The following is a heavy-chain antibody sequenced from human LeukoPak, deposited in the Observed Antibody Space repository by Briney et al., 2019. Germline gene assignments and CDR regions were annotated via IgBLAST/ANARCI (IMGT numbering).Heavy chain of an antibody. CDR2: ISSSSSYM. CDR1: GFTFSTYT. V-gene: IGHV3-21*01. D-gene: IGHD5-12*01. Sequence: GGSLRLSCAASGFTFSTYTMNWVRQAPGKGLEWVSFISSSSSYMYYADSVKGRFTISRDNTKKSLYLQMNSLRAEDTAVYYCAKDFSGYDYNFDYWGQGTLVTVSS. CDR3: AKDFSGYDYNFDY. J-gene: IGHJ4*02.